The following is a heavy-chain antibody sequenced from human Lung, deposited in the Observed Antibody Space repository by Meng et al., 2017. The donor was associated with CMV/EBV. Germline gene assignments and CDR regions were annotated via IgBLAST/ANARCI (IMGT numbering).Heavy chain of an antibody. CDR1: GYTFTGYY. CDR3: ARAAYSSFAGGGYYFDN. D-gene: IGHD6-6*01. Sequence: AXVXVSSXASGYTFTGYYIHWVRQAPGQGLVWVGWINPDRGGTDYPQKFQGRVSMTTDTSISTAYMELTRLTSDDTAVYYYARAAYSSFAGGGYYFDNWGQGXLVTVSS. V-gene: IGHV1-2*02. J-gene: IGHJ4*02. CDR2: INPDRGGT.